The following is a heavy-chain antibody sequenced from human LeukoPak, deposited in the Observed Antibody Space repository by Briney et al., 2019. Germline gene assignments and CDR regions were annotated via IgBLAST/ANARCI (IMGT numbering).Heavy chain of an antibody. V-gene: IGHV4-61*03. CDR2: IYYSGST. Sequence: SETLSLTCTVSLYSITSAYYWGWIRQPPGKGLEWIGYIYYSGSTNYSPSLKSRVTISVDTSKNHFSLKLRSVTAADTAVYYCARADPTTVTTAFDYWGQGTLVTVSS. D-gene: IGHD4-17*01. J-gene: IGHJ4*02. CDR1: LYSITSAYY. CDR3: ARADPTTVTTAFDY.